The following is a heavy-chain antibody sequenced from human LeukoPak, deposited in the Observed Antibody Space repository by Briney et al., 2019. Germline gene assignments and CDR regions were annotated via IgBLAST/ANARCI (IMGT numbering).Heavy chain of an antibody. V-gene: IGHV4-59*11. D-gene: IGHD3-10*01. CDR3: ARGIYGSGSYLDYYYMDV. CDR2: IYYSGNT. Sequence: PSETLSLTCTVSGGSISSHYWSWIRQPPGKGLEWIGYIYYSGNTNYNPSLKSRVTISVDTSKNQFSLKLSSVTAADTAVYYCARGIYGSGSYLDYYYMDVWGKGTTVTVSS. CDR1: GGSISSHY. J-gene: IGHJ6*03.